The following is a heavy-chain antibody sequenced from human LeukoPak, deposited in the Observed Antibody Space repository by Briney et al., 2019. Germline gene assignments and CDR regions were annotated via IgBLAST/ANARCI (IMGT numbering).Heavy chain of an antibody. J-gene: IGHJ4*02. CDR3: ASKDPESYGYVLTTFDY. D-gene: IGHD5-18*01. CDR1: GGTFSSYA. V-gene: IGHV1-69*01. Sequence: WASVKVSCKASGGTFSSYAISWVRQAPGQGLEWMGGIIPIFGTANYAQKFQGRVTITADESTSTAYMELSSLRSEDTAVYYCASKDPESYGYVLTTFDYWSQGTLVTVSS. CDR2: IIPIFGTA.